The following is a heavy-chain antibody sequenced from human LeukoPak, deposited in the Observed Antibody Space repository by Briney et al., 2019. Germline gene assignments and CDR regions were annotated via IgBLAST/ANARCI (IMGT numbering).Heavy chain of an antibody. CDR1: GFTFSSYA. D-gene: IGHD2-15*01. CDR3: AKECSGGSCYSAGQSYYYGMDV. CDR2: ISGSGAST. Sequence: TGGSLRLPCAASGFTFSSYAMSWVRQAPGKGLEWVSAISGSGASTYYADSVRGRFTISRDNSKNTLYLHMSSLRAEDTAAYYCAKECSGGSCYSAGQSYYYGMDVWGQGTTVTVSS. J-gene: IGHJ6*02. V-gene: IGHV3-23*01.